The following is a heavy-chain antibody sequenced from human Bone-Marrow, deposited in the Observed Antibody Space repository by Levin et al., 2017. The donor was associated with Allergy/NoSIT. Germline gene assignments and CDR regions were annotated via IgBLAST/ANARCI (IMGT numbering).Heavy chain of an antibody. D-gene: IGHD3-3*01. CDR1: GGSISSAGYH. V-gene: IGHV4-31*03. J-gene: IGHJ4*02. CDR2: ISYRGST. Sequence: LRLSCTVSGGSISSAGYHWTWIRQYPGKGLEWIGYISYRGSTYFNPSLKSRLTMSIDTSEQHFSLNLTSVSAADTAIYYCARLDDYSFDDWGQGALVTVSS. CDR3: ARLDDYSFDD.